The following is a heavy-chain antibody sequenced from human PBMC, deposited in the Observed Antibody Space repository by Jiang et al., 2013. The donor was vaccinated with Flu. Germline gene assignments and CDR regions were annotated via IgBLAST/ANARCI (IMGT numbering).Heavy chain of an antibody. J-gene: IGHJ6*02. V-gene: IGHV2-70*01. Sequence: KPTQTLTLTCTFSGFSLSTSGMCVSWIRQPPGKALEWLALIDWDDDKYYSTSLKTRLTISKDTSKNQVVLTMTNMDPVDTATYYCARISSAAAASRDGMDVWGQGTTVTVSS. D-gene: IGHD6-13*01. CDR2: IDWDDDK. CDR1: GFSLSTSGMC. CDR3: ARISSAAAASRDGMDV.